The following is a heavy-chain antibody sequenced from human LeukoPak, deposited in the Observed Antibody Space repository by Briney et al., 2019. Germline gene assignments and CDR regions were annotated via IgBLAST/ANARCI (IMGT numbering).Heavy chain of an antibody. CDR2: ISGSGGST. J-gene: IGHJ4*02. CDR1: GFTFSSYA. V-gene: IGHV3-23*01. CDR3: AKDGLSKGHLPIYLSVFDY. Sequence: GGSLRLSCAAPGFTFSSYAMSWVRQAPGKGLEWVSAISGSGGSTYYADSVKGRFTISRDNSKNTLYLQMNSLRAEDTAVYYCAKDGLSKGHLPIYLSVFDYSGQGTLVTVSS. D-gene: IGHD2/OR15-2a*01.